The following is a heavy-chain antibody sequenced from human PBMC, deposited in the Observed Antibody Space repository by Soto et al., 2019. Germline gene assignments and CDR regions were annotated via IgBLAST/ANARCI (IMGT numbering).Heavy chain of an antibody. CDR3: ARGERWLQFYFDY. V-gene: IGHV1-69*13. D-gene: IGHD5-12*01. Sequence: GASVKVSCKASGGTFISYAISWVRQAPGQGLEWMGWIIPIFGTANYAQKFQGRVTITADESTSTAYMELSSLRSEDTAVYYCARGERWLQFYFDYWGQGTLVTVSS. J-gene: IGHJ4*02. CDR2: IIPIFGTA. CDR1: GGTFISYA.